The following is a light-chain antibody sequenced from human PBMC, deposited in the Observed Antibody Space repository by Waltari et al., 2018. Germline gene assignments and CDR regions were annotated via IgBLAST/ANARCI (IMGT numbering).Light chain of an antibody. CDR3: QQNYGTPRT. CDR1: QSIDTW. V-gene: IGKV1-39*01. J-gene: IGKJ2*02. Sequence: DIQMTQSPSTLSASVGDRVTITCRASQSIDTWLAWYQQKPGKAPMLLIFAASSLQSGVPSRFSGSGSGTDFTLTISSLQPEDFATYYCQQNYGTPRTFGQGTKLEIK. CDR2: AAS.